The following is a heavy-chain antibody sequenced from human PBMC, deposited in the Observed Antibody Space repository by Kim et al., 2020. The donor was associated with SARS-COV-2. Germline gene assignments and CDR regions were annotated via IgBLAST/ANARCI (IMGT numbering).Heavy chain of an antibody. CDR3: ARDGVQLERPHYYYYGMDV. D-gene: IGHD1-1*01. J-gene: IGHJ6*02. CDR2: IYYSGST. V-gene: IGHV4-39*07. CDR1: GGSISSSSYY. Sequence: SETLSLTCTVSGGSISSSSYYWGWIRQPPGKGLEWIGSIYYSGSTYYNPSLKSRVTISVDTSKNQFSLKLSSVTAADTAVYYCARDGVQLERPHYYYYGMDVWGQGTTVTVSS.